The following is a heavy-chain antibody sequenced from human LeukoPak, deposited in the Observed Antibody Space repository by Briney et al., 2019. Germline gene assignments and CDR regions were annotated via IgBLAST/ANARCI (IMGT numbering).Heavy chain of an antibody. CDR2: IYYSGST. Sequence: SETLSLTCTVSGGSISSSSYYWGWIRQPPGKGLEWIGSIYYSGSTNYNPSLKSRVTISVDTSKNQFSLKLSSVTAADTAVYYCARVAAAAGRKEYFDYWGQGTLVTVSS. D-gene: IGHD6-13*01. J-gene: IGHJ4*02. CDR3: ARVAAAAGRKEYFDY. V-gene: IGHV4-39*07. CDR1: GGSISSSSYY.